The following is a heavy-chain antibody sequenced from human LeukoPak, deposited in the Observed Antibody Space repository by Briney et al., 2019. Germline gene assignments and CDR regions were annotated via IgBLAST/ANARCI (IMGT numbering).Heavy chain of an antibody. V-gene: IGHV3-9*01. Sequence: GGSLRLSCAASGFTFDDYAMHWVRQAPGKGLEWVSGISWNSGSIGYADSVKGRFTISRDNAKNSLYLQMNSLRAEDTALYYCAKEPYCGGDCYPSPYYFDYWGQGTLVAVSP. CDR3: AKEPYCGGDCYPSPYYFDY. CDR2: ISWNSGSI. D-gene: IGHD2-21*02. CDR1: GFTFDDYA. J-gene: IGHJ4*02.